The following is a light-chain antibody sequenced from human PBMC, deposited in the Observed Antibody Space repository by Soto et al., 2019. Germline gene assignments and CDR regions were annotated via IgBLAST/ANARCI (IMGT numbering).Light chain of an antibody. CDR3: QQSYSSPLT. Sequence: DVQMTQSPSSLSASVGERVTITCRASQSISMYLNWYQQKPGKAPKLLIYATLNLQSGVPSRFSGTGSGTDFTLTIISLQPEDFATYYCQQSYSSPLTFGGGTKVEIK. V-gene: IGKV1-39*01. J-gene: IGKJ4*01. CDR2: ATL. CDR1: QSISMY.